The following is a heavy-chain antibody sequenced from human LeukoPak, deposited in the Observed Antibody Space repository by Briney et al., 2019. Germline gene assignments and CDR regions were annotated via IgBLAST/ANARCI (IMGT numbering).Heavy chain of an antibody. V-gene: IGHV3-15*01. CDR1: GFTFSDAW. CDR3: AKSLRWGFDY. Sequence: GGSLRLSCAASGFTFSDAWMNWVRQAPGKGLEWVGRIKSKTDGGTTDYAAPVKGRFTISRDDSKNMLYLQMNSLRAEDTAVYYCAKSLRWGFDYWGQGTLVTVSS. J-gene: IGHJ4*02. D-gene: IGHD4-23*01. CDR2: IKSKTDGGTT.